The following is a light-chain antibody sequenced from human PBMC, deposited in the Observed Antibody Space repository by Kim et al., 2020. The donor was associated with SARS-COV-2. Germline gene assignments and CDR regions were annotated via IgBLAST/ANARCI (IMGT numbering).Light chain of an antibody. V-gene: IGLV4-60*03. J-gene: IGLJ3*02. Sequence: QLVLTQSSSASASLGSSVQLTCTLSSGHSSYIIAWHQQQPGKAPRYLMKVEGSGSYNKGSGVPDRFSGSSSGADRYLTISNLQSEDEADYYCETWDSNTPVFGGGTKLTVL. CDR3: ETWDSNTPV. CDR1: SGHSSYI. CDR2: VEGSGSY.